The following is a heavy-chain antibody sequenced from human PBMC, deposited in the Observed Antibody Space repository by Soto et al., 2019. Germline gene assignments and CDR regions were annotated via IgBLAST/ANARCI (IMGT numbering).Heavy chain of an antibody. CDR2: TYYRSKWYN. CDR3: ARETPRDSGGYSSYAMDV. CDR1: GYSVSSNTAA. V-gene: IGHV6-1*01. Sequence: SQTLSLTCAISGYSVSSNTAAWYWIMQSPSRGLEWLGRTYYRSKWYNDYAVSVKSRITMKSDTSKSQVSLQLNPVTPEDTAVYYCARETPRDSGGYSSYAMDVWGQGTTVTVSS. D-gene: IGHD6-19*01. J-gene: IGHJ6*01.